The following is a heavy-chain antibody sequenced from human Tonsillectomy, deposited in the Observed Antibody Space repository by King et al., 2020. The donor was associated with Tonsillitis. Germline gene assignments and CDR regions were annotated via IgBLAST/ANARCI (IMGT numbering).Heavy chain of an antibody. CDR1: GCSLSTSEVG. D-gene: IGHD1-1*01. CDR3: AHMGWKGFDS. Sequence: TLKESGPTLVKPTQTLTLTCTFSGCSLSTSEVGVGWIRQPPGKALEWLALIYWDDDKSYSPSLKSRLTITKDTPKNPVVLTMTNMDPVDTATYYCAHMGWKGFDSWGQGTLVTVSS. CDR2: IYWDDDK. J-gene: IGHJ4*02. V-gene: IGHV2-5*02.